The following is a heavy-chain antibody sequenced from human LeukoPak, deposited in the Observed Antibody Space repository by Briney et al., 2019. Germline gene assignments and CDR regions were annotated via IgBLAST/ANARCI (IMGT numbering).Heavy chain of an antibody. Sequence: SETLSLTCTVSDGSISSGDYYRSWIRQPPGKGLEWIGYIYYSGSTYYNPSLKSRVTISVDTSKNQFSLKLSSVTAADTAVYYCARYIAVAVGSMRYYFDYWGQGTLVTVSS. V-gene: IGHV4-30-4*01. CDR2: IYYSGST. D-gene: IGHD6-19*01. CDR3: ARYIAVAVGSMRYYFDY. CDR1: DGSISSGDYY. J-gene: IGHJ4*02.